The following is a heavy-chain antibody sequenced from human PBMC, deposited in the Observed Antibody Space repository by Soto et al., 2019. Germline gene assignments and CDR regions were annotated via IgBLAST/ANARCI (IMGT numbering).Heavy chain of an antibody. D-gene: IGHD2-15*01. Sequence: GESLKISCKGSGYSFTSYWIGWVRQMPGKGLEWMGIIYPGDSDTRYSPSFQGQVTISADKSISTASLQWSSLKASDTAMYYCASRENCRGGSCYAFDIWGQGTMVTVPS. CDR1: GYSFTSYW. V-gene: IGHV5-51*01. J-gene: IGHJ3*02. CDR3: ASRENCRGGSCYAFDI. CDR2: IYPGDSDT.